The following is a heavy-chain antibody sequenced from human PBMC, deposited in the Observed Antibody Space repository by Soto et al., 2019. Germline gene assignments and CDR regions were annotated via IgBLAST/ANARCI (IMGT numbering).Heavy chain of an antibody. Sequence: QVQLVQSGAELKKPGASVKVSCKASGYSFSTYGISWVRQAPGQGFELVGWISVSNGKTKLAEKYQGRVTVTTHASTSTSYMYLRSLRSDDTAVYYCARDEPRYSESKAEYLYYYGMDVWGQGTAVTVS. D-gene: IGHD3-16*01. CDR2: ISVSNGKT. J-gene: IGHJ6*02. CDR1: GYSFSTYG. V-gene: IGHV1-18*01. CDR3: ARDEPRYSESKAEYLYYYGMDV.